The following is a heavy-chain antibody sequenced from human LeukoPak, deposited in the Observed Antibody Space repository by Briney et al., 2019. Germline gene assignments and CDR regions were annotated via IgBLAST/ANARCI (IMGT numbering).Heavy chain of an antibody. CDR3: ARGTYSSGWYVDYFDY. Sequence: PSETLSLTCTVSGGSISSYYWSWIRQPPWKGLEWIGYIYYSGSTNYNPSLKSRVTISVDTSKNQFSLKLSSVTAADTAVYYCARGTYSSGWYVDYFDYWGQETLVTVSS. V-gene: IGHV4-59*01. J-gene: IGHJ4*02. D-gene: IGHD6-19*01. CDR2: IYYSGST. CDR1: GGSISSYY.